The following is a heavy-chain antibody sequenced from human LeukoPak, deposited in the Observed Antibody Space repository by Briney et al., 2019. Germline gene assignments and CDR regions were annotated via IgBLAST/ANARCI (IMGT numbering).Heavy chain of an antibody. J-gene: IGHJ4*02. V-gene: IGHV4-39*01. Sequence: WVRQAPGKGLEWIGSIYYSGSTYYNPSLKSRITISVDTSKNQFSLKLSSVRTADTAVYYCASHLIGLYDYWGQGTLVTVSS. CDR2: IYYSGST. D-gene: IGHD2-15*01. CDR3: ASHLIGLYDY.